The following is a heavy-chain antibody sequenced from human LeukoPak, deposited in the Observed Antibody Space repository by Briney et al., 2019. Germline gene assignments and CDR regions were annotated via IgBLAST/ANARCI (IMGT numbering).Heavy chain of an antibody. CDR2: IDPENSAR. D-gene: IGHD3-16*01. CDR3: STLRGTSDY. J-gene: IGHJ4*02. Sequence: GASVKVSCKASGYSTSDYYIHWVKQAPGKGLEWMGRIDPENSARVYAERFQGSLTITADTSGNTVYMTLSGLRAVDTAVYYCSTLRGTSDYWGQGTLVTVSS. V-gene: IGHV1-69-2*01. CDR1: GYSTSDYY.